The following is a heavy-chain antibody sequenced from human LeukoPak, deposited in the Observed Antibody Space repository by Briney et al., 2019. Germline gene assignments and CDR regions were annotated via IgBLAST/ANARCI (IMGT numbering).Heavy chain of an antibody. CDR1: GYSFTNYW. CDR2: IYPGDSDT. V-gene: IGHV5-51*01. Sequence: GESLKISCMGSGYSFTNYWIGWVRQMPGKGLEWMGIIYPGDSDTRYSPSFQGQVTISVDKSISTAYLQWSSLKASDTAMYYCARLPYYDTSGYLDYWGQGTLVIVSS. J-gene: IGHJ4*02. D-gene: IGHD3-22*01. CDR3: ARLPYYDTSGYLDY.